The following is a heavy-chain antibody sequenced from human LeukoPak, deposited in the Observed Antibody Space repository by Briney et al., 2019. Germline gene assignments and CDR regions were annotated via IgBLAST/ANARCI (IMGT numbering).Heavy chain of an antibody. CDR3: ATPLRASQTPIFDV. J-gene: IGHJ6*02. CDR1: GYTLTELS. Sequence: GASVKVSCKVSGYTLTELSTHWVRQAPGKGLEWMGTFDPENGKTINAQKFQGRVTMTEDTSTNTVYMELTSLTSEDTAVYFCATPLRASQTPIFDVWGQGTTVAVS. CDR2: FDPENGKT. D-gene: IGHD3-3*01. V-gene: IGHV1-24*01.